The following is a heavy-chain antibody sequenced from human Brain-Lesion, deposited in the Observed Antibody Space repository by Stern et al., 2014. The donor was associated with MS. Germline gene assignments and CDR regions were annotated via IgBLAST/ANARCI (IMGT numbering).Heavy chain of an antibody. V-gene: IGHV4-39*01. CDR2: IYYSGDT. CDR1: GGSVSSTSYA. D-gene: IGHD2-15*01. J-gene: IGHJ5*02. Sequence: QVQLVESGPGLVKPSETLSLTCTVAGGSVSSTSYAWAWIRQPPGKGLEWIGTIYYSGDTYYGRSLKSRLTLPLATPKNQFSLRLGCVTAADTAVYYCAGEEDIRYCSGGSCTGNWFDPWGQGTLVTVSS. CDR3: AGEEDIRYCSGGSCTGNWFDP.